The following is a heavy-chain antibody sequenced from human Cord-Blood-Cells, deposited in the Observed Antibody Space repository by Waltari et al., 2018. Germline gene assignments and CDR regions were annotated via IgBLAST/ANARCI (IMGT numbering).Heavy chain of an antibody. CDR2: IYYSGST. Sequence: QVQLQESGPGLVKPSETLSLTCTVSGGSISSYYWSWIRQPPGKGLEWIGYIYYSGSTNYNPSLKSRVTISVDTSKNQFSLKLSSVTAADTAVYYCARDPGYSGYDFFACDIWGQGTMVTVSS. D-gene: IGHD5-12*01. V-gene: IGHV4-59*01. J-gene: IGHJ3*02. CDR1: GGSISSYY. CDR3: ARDPGYSGYDFFACDI.